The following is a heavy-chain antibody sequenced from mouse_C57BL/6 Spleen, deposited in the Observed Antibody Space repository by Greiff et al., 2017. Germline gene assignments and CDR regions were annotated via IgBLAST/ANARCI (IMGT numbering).Heavy chain of an antibody. J-gene: IGHJ2*01. CDR1: GYTFTDYY. V-gene: IGHV1-26*01. CDR3: ARERLLRYPYYFDY. Sequence: EVQLQQSGPELVKPGASVKISCKASGYTFTDYYMNWVKQSHGKSLEWIGDINPNNGGTSYNQKFKGKATLTVDKSSSTAYMELRSLTSEDSAVYYCARERLLRYPYYFDYWGQGTTLTVSS. D-gene: IGHD1-1*01. CDR2: INPNNGGT.